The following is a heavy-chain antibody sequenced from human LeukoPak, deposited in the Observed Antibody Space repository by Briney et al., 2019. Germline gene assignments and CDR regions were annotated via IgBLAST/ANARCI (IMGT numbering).Heavy chain of an antibody. V-gene: IGHV1-69*01. Sequence: SVKVSCKASGGTFSSYAISWVRQAPGQGLEWMGGIIPIFGTANYAQKFQGRVTITADESTSTAYMELSSLRSEDTAVYYCARDGFGYGGNPARYFDYWGQGTLVTVSS. J-gene: IGHJ4*02. CDR1: GGTFSSYA. CDR3: ARDGFGYGGNPARYFDY. CDR2: IIPIFGTA. D-gene: IGHD4-23*01.